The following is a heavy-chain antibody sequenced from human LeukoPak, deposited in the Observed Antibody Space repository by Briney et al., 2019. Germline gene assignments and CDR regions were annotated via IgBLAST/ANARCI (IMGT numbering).Heavy chain of an antibody. V-gene: IGHV4-39*01. CDR3: ARHEYSGSYYGLSWFDP. D-gene: IGHD1-26*01. J-gene: IGHJ5*02. CDR2: IYYSRST. Sequence: SETLSLTCTVSGGSISSSGYYWGWIRQPPGKGLEWIASIYYSRSTYYNPSRKSRVTISVDTSKNQLSLKLSSLTAADTAVYYCARHEYSGSYYGLSWFDPWGQGTPVTVSS. CDR1: GGSISSSGYY.